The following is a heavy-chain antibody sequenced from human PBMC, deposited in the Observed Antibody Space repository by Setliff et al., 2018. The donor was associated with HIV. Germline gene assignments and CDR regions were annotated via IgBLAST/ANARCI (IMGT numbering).Heavy chain of an antibody. CDR3: AKKTAAYTSGSWFNY. CDR2: INPAGITM. Sequence: GGSLRLSCAGSGFTFDSHGMIWVRQAPGRGLEWLSYINPAGITMYYADSVRGRFTISRDNAQISLYLQINSLRAEDTAVDYCAKKTAAYTSGSWFNYWGQGTLVTVSS. D-gene: IGHD3-10*01. CDR1: GFTFDSHG. V-gene: IGHV3-48*01. J-gene: IGHJ4*02.